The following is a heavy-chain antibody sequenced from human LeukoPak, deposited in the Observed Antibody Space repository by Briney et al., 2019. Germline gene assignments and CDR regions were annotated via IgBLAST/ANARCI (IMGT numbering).Heavy chain of an antibody. V-gene: IGHV4-34*01. J-gene: IGHJ4*02. D-gene: IGHD3-9*01. CDR2: INHSGST. CDR1: GGSFSGYY. Sequence: SPSETLSLTCAVYGGSFSGYYWSWIRQPPGKGLEWIGEINHSGSTNYNPSLKSRVTISVDTSKNQFSLKLSSVTAADTAVYYCARGRYYDILTGYYRSREVDYWGQRTQVTVSS. CDR3: ARGRYYDILTGYYRSREVDY.